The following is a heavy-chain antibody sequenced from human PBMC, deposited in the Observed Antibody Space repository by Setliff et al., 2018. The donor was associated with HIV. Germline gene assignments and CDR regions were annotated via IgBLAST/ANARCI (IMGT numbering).Heavy chain of an antibody. CDR3: ARVLWFGDDNWFDP. CDR2: IYFTGIT. Sequence: SETLSLTCTVSGGSINSHYWSWIRQPPGKGLEYIGYIYFTGITNYNPSLQSRVTISVDTSKNQFSLKLSSVTAADTAVYYCARVLWFGDDNWFDPWGQGTLVTVSS. J-gene: IGHJ5*02. CDR1: GGSINSHY. D-gene: IGHD3-10*01. V-gene: IGHV4-59*11.